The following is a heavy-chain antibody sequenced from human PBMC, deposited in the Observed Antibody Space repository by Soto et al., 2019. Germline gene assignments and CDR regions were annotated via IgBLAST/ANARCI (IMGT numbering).Heavy chain of an antibody. V-gene: IGHV3-30-3*01. Sequence: GGSLRLSCAASGFTFSSYAMHWVRQAPGKGLEWVAVISYDGSNKYYADSVKGRFTISRDNSKNTLYLQMNSLRAEDTAVYYCARDYYDILTGYYSFRPGFDYWGQGTLVTVSS. CDR2: ISYDGSNK. CDR3: ARDYYDILTGYYSFRPGFDY. J-gene: IGHJ4*02. D-gene: IGHD3-9*01. CDR1: GFTFSSYA.